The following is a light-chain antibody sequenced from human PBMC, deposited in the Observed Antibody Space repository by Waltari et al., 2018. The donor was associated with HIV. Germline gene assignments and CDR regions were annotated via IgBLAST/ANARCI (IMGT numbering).Light chain of an antibody. V-gene: IGLV2-14*03. CDR3: SSYTGINTLV. CDR2: DVT. J-gene: IGLJ2*01. Sequence: QSALTQPASVSGSPGQSITIPCTATSLDIGGYNYVFWYQQHPGKAPKLMIFDVTNRPSGVSNRFSGSKSGNTASLTISGLQAEDEADYYCSSYTGINTLVFGGGTKLTVL. CDR1: SLDIGGYNY.